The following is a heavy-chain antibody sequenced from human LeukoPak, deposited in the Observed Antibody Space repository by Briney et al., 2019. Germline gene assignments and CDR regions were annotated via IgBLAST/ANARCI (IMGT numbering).Heavy chain of an antibody. CDR3: ARGEVLYDSSGYVDN. Sequence: PGGSLRLSCAASGFTFSSYVMHWVRQAPGKGLEWVAVISYDETNKYYTDSVKGRFTISRDNSKNTLYLQMNSLSAEDTAVYYCARGEVLYDSSGYVDNWGQGTLVSVSS. V-gene: IGHV3-30*04. J-gene: IGHJ4*02. D-gene: IGHD3-22*01. CDR2: ISYDETNK. CDR1: GFTFSSYV.